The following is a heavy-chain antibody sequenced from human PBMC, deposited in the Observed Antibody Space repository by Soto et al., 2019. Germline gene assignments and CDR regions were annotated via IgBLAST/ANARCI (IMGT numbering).Heavy chain of an antibody. CDR2: IIPIFGTA. V-gene: IGHV1-69*12. D-gene: IGHD5-12*01. CDR3: AGGKHRGLQLWDFDL. CDR1: GGTFRSYT. Sequence: QVQLVQSGAEVKKPGSSVTVSCKASGGTFRSYTISWVRQAPGQGLAWMGGIIPIFGTANYAQKFQGRGTITADESTRTAYMELSSLRSEDTAVYYCAGGKHRGLQLWDFDLWGRGTLVTVSS. J-gene: IGHJ2*01.